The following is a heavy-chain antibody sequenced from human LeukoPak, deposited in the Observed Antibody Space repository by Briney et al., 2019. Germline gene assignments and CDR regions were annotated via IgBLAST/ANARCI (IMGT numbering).Heavy chain of an antibody. Sequence: GESLKISCKVSGYSFTSYCIGWVRQMPGKDPEWMGIIYPGDSAPTYSSSFQGQVTISVDKSINTAYLQWSSLQASDTAMYYCGMSGDRVPLQDDVFDVWGQGTMVTVS. CDR2: IYPGDSAP. CDR1: GYSFTSYC. V-gene: IGHV5-51*01. CDR3: GMSGDRVPLQDDVFDV. J-gene: IGHJ3*01. D-gene: IGHD1-26*01.